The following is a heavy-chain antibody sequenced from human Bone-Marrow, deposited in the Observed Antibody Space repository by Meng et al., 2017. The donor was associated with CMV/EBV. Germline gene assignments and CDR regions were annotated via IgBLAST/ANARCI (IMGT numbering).Heavy chain of an antibody. Sequence: GGSLRLSCAASGFTFSDYYISWIRQAPGKGLEWVSYISSSGSTIYYAGSVKGRFTISRDNAKNSLYLQMNSLRAEDTAVYYCARTLGYCSSTSCYNFDYWGQGTLVTVSS. CDR1: GFTFSDYY. V-gene: IGHV3-11*01. CDR2: ISSSGSTI. CDR3: ARTLGYCSSTSCYNFDY. D-gene: IGHD2-2*02. J-gene: IGHJ4*02.